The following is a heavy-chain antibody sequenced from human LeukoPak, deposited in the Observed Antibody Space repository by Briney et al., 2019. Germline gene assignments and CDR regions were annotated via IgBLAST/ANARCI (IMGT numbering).Heavy chain of an antibody. CDR1: GFTFSSYS. CDR3: ARGGLYDFWSGYYTRGLYYFDY. V-gene: IGHV3-21*01. CDR2: ISSSSSYI. Sequence: GGSLRLSCAASGFTFSSYSMNWVRQAPGKGLKWVSSISSSSSYIYYADSVKGRFTISRDNAKNSLYLQMNSLRAEDTAVYYCARGGLYDFWSGYYTRGLYYFDYWGQGTLVTVSS. D-gene: IGHD3-3*01. J-gene: IGHJ4*02.